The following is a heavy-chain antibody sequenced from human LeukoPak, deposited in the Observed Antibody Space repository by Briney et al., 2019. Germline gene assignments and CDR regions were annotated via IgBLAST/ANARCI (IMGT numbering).Heavy chain of an antibody. D-gene: IGHD3-9*01. Sequence: GGSLRLSCAASGFTFSSYWMSWVRQAPGKGLEWVANIKQDGSEKYYVDSVKGRFTISRDNAKNSLYLQMNSLRAEDTAVYYCARDGSYFDWFPDPLPSYYTDVWGKGTTVTVSS. CDR1: GFTFSSYW. CDR3: ARDGSYFDWFPDPLPSYYTDV. V-gene: IGHV3-7*01. CDR2: IKQDGSEK. J-gene: IGHJ6*03.